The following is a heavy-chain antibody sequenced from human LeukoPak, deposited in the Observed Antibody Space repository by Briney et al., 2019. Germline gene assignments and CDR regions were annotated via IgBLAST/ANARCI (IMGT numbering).Heavy chain of an antibody. V-gene: IGHV3-30-3*01. J-gene: IGHJ4*02. CDR3: ASMIAVAGDPVDY. D-gene: IGHD6-19*01. Sequence: PGRSLRLSCAASGFTFSSYAMHWVRQAPGKGLEWVAVISYDGSNKYYADSVKGRFTISRDNSKNTLYLQMNSLRAEDTAVYYCASMIAVAGDPVDYWGQGTLVTVSS. CDR1: GFTFSSYA. CDR2: ISYDGSNK.